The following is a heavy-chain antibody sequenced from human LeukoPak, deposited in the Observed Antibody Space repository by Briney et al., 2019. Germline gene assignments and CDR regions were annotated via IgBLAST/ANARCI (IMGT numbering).Heavy chain of an antibody. CDR2: INAGNGNT. CDR3: ARMSGDYYYYGMDV. D-gene: IGHD6-25*01. J-gene: IGHJ6*02. CDR1: GYTFTSYA. Sequence: ASVKVSCKASGYTFTSYAMHWVRQAPGQRLEWMGWINAGNGNTKYSQKFQGRVTITRDTSASTAYMELSSPRSEDTAVYYCARMSGDYYYYGMDVWGQGTTVTVSS. V-gene: IGHV1-3*01.